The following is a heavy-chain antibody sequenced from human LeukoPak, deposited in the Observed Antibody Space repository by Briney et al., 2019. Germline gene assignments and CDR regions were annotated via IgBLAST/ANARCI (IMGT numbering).Heavy chain of an antibody. J-gene: IGHJ6*03. CDR3: AKRVVIKSTDYFYYYIHV. V-gene: IGHV3-30*02. D-gene: IGHD3-3*01. CDR1: GFSFSDYG. CDR2: IRYDGSNK. Sequence: GGSPRLSCEASGFSFSDYGMHWVRQAPGKGLEWVAFIRYDGSNKYYADSVKGRFTVSRDNSQSTLYLQMNSLRVEDTAVYYCAKRVVIKSTDYFYYYIHVWGKGTTVTVSS.